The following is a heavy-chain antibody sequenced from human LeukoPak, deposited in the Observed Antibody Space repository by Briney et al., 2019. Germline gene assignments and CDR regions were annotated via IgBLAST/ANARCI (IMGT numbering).Heavy chain of an antibody. CDR1: EFTFTSSA. J-gene: IGHJ4*02. D-gene: IGHD3-10*01. V-gene: IGHV1-58*01. Sequence: GASVKVSCKASEFTFTSSAVQWVRQARGQRLEWIGWIVVGSGNTNYAQKFQERVTITRDMSTSTAYMELSSLRSEDTAAYYCAAGGVTMVRGALDYWGQGTLVTVSS. CDR3: AAGGVTMVRGALDY. CDR2: IVVGSGNT.